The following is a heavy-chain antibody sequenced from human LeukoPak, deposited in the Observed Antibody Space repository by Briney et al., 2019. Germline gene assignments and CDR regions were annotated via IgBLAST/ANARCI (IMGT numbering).Heavy chain of an antibody. CDR2: IKSKADGETI. Sequence: GGSLRLSCAASGFTFTNAWMNWVRQAPGKGLEWVGRIKSKADGETIDYAAPVKGRFTFSRDDSKNMLYLQMNSLKSEDTAVYYCSTLTSRGLSDSWGQGTLVTVSP. D-gene: IGHD1-20*01. V-gene: IGHV3-15*07. J-gene: IGHJ4*02. CDR1: GFTFTNAW. CDR3: STLTSRGLSDS.